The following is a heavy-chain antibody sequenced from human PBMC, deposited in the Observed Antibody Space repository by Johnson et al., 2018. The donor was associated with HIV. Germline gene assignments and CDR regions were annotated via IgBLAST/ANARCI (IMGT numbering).Heavy chain of an antibody. CDR1: GFTFSSYA. Sequence: VQLVESGGGVVPPRRSLRLSCAASGFTFSSYAMHWVRQAPGKGLEWVAVISYDGSNKYYADSVKGRFTLSRDNSKNTLYLQMNSLRAEDTAVYYCASDLTRITMIVVVPQAFDIWGQGTMVTVSS. CDR2: ISYDGSNK. D-gene: IGHD3-22*01. J-gene: IGHJ3*02. CDR3: ASDLTRITMIVVVPQAFDI. V-gene: IGHV3-30-3*01.